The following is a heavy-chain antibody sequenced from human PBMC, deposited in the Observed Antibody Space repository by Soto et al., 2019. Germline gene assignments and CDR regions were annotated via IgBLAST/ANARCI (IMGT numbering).Heavy chain of an antibody. CDR1: GGTFSSYA. CDR3: ARDIVVVVAATQNVYYYGMDV. J-gene: IGHJ6*02. D-gene: IGHD2-15*01. Sequence: ASVKVSCKASGGTFSSYAISWVRQAPGQGLEWMGGIIPIFGTANYAQKFQGRVTITADESTSTAYMELSSLRSEDTAVYYCARDIVVVVAATQNVYYYGMDVWGQGTTVTVSS. V-gene: IGHV1-69*13. CDR2: IIPIFGTA.